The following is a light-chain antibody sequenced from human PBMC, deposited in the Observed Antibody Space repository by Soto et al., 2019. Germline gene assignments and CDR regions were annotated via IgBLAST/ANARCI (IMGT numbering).Light chain of an antibody. CDR3: QEYNHWHPVT. CDR2: GAS. CDR1: QSVSSSY. J-gene: IGKJ4*01. V-gene: IGKV3D-20*02. Sequence: VLTQSPDTLSLSPGERATLSCRASQSVSSSYLAWYQQKPGQAPRLLIYGASSRATGIPDRLSGSGSGTDFTLTISRLEPEDFAVYYCQEYNHWHPVTFGGRTKV.